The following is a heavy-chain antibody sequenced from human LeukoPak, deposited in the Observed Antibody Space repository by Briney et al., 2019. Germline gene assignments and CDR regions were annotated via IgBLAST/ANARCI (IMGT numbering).Heavy chain of an antibody. CDR2: INQDGSAK. CDR1: GFTFSNYW. J-gene: IGHJ4*02. Sequence: AGSLRLSCAASGFTFSNYWMQWVRQAPGKGLEWVGNINQDGSAKYYVDFVKGRFTISKDSAKNSLYLQMNSLRVDDTAVYYCTRGYPDFWGRGTLVTVSS. V-gene: IGHV3-7*01. CDR3: TRGYPDF. D-gene: IGHD3-3*01.